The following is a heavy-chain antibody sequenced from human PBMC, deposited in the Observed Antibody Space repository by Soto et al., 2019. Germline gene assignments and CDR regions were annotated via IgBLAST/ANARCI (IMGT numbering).Heavy chain of an antibody. CDR2: MNPNSGNT. V-gene: IGHV1-8*01. J-gene: IGHJ4*02. D-gene: IGHD6-13*01. CDR3: ASRYSSSWYYFDY. CDR1: GYTFTSYD. Sequence: QVQLVQSGAEVKKPGASVKVSCKASGYTFTSYDINWVRQATGQGLEWMGWMNPNSGNTGYAQKFQGRVTMTRNASTSTAYMELSSLRSEDTAVYYCASRYSSSWYYFDYWGQGTLVTVSS.